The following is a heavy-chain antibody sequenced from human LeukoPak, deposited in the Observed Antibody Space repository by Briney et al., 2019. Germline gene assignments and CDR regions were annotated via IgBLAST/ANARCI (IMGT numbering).Heavy chain of an antibody. CDR1: GFTFSSYA. Sequence: GGSLRLSCAASGFTFSSYAMSWVRQAPGKGLDWVSAISGSGGSTYYADSVKGRFTISRDNSKNTLYLQMNSLRAEDTAVYYCAKDSSGWPNINWFDPWGQGTLVTVSS. CDR3: AKDSSGWPNINWFDP. J-gene: IGHJ5*02. V-gene: IGHV3-23*01. CDR2: ISGSGGST. D-gene: IGHD6-19*01.